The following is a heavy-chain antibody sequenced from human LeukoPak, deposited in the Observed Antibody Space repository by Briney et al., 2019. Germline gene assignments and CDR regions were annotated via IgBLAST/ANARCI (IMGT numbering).Heavy chain of an antibody. CDR2: ISYDGSNK. D-gene: IGHD2-2*01. CDR1: GFTFSNYP. J-gene: IGHJ5*02. CDR3: ATDWPGHCSGTTCSGRNWFDP. Sequence: GGSLRLSCAASGFTFSNYPIHWVRQAPGKGLEWVAVISYDGSNKYYADSVKGRFTISRDNSKNTLYLQMNSLRAADTALYYCATDWPGHCSGTTCSGRNWFDPWGQGTLVTVSS. V-gene: IGHV3-30*04.